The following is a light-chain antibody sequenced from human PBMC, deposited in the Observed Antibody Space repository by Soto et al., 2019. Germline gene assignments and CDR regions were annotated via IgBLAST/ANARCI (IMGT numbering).Light chain of an antibody. Sequence: EIVMTQSPATLSVSPGERATLSCRASQSVSSNLAWYQQKPGQAPRLLIYGASTRATGIPARFSGSGYGTEFTLTSSSLKSEDFAVYYCQQYNNWPPITFGPGTKVDI. CDR1: QSVSSN. CDR2: GAS. V-gene: IGKV3-15*01. J-gene: IGKJ3*01. CDR3: QQYNNWPPIT.